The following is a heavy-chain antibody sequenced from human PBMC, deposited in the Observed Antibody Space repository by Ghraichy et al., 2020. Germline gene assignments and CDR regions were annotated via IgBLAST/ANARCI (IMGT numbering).Heavy chain of an antibody. Sequence: ASVKVSCKASGYTFIDYAMHWVRQAPGQGLEWMGWINAGNGNTKYSQKFQDRLTITTDTSASTGYMELSSLRSEDTAVYYCARDPDYGSGRFYYGMNVWGQGTTVTVSS. D-gene: IGHD3-10*01. CDR1: GYTFIDYA. V-gene: IGHV1-3*01. J-gene: IGHJ6*02. CDR2: INAGNGNT. CDR3: ARDPDYGSGRFYYGMNV.